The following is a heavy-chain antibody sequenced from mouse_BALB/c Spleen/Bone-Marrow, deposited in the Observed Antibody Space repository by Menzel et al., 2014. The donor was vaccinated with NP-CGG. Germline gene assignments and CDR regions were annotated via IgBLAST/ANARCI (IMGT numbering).Heavy chain of an antibody. CDR2: ISDAGSYT. CDR1: GFTFSDHY. V-gene: IGHV5-4*02. CDR3: ARDGDYRYAWFAY. Sequence: EVQLVESGGGLVKPGGSLKFSCAASGFTFSDHYMYWVRQTPEKRLEWVASISDAGSYTYYPDSVKGRFTISRDNAKNNLYLQMISLKSEDTAMYYCARDGDYRYAWFAYWGQGTLVTVST. J-gene: IGHJ3*01. D-gene: IGHD2-14*01.